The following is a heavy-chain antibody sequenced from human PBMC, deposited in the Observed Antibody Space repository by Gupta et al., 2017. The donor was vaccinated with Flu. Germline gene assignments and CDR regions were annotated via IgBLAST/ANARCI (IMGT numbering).Heavy chain of an antibody. J-gene: IGHJ4*02. CDR1: GFTFNNYE. Sequence: EVQLVESGGGLVQPGGSLRLSCAASGFTFNNYEMNWVRQAPGKGMEWVSYINSYGSTIDDADSVKGRVTSSRENAKKSLYLQMKSLRAEDTARDYGARHVPVDDGGQGTLVTVSS. CDR3: ARHVPVDD. V-gene: IGHV3-48*03. D-gene: IGHD2-2*01. CDR2: INSYGSTI.